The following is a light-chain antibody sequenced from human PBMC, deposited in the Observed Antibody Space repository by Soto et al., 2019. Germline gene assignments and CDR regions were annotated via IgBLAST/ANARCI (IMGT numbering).Light chain of an antibody. J-gene: IGKJ4*01. V-gene: IGKV3-20*01. CDR3: QQYASSPLT. Sequence: EIVLTQSPGTLSLSPGERATLSCRAIQSVGRDYLAWYQQKPGQAPRLLIYGASTRATGIPDRFSGSGSGTDFTLTLSRLEPEDFAVYYCQQYASSPLTFGGGTKVEIK. CDR1: QSVGRDY. CDR2: GAS.